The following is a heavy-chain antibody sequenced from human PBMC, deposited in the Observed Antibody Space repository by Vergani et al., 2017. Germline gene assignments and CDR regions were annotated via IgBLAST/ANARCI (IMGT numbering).Heavy chain of an antibody. D-gene: IGHD5-18*01. CDR3: AKVPGYSYGESYYYYYYMDV. J-gene: IGHJ6*03. CDR2: ISGNNDDV. CDR1: GFTFSHYS. Sequence: EVQMVESGGGLVKPGGSLRLSCVASGFTFSHYSMNWVRQAPGKGLEWVSSISGNNDDVYYADSVKGRFTISRDSSKTLYLQMDSLRVEDTAMYFCAKVPGYSYGESYYYYYYMDVWGKGTTVTVSS. V-gene: IGHV3-21*01.